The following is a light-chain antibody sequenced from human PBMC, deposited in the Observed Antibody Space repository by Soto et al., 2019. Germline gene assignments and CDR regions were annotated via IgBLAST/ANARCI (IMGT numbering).Light chain of an antibody. CDR3: QQRHMWPIT. Sequence: VLTQSPVTLSFSPRETSTLSARPSKSCRGLLAWYQQKPGQAPRLLIYDAYDRATGIPPRFSGSGSGTAFTLTISSLEAEDSAVCYCQQRHMWPITFGQGTQLEIK. CDR2: DAY. V-gene: IGKV3-11*01. J-gene: IGKJ5*01. CDR1: KSCRGL.